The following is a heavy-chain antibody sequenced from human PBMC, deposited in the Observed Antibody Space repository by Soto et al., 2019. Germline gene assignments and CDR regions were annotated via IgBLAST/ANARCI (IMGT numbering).Heavy chain of an antibody. CDR2: IYPGDSDT. Sequence: GESLKISCKGSGYSFTSYWIGWVRQIPGKGLEWMGIIYPGDSDTRYSPSFQGQVTISADKSISTAYLQWSSLKASDTAMYYCARGNSGYDYYYYYMDVWGKGTTVTVSS. CDR3: ARGNSGYDYYYYYMDV. D-gene: IGHD5-12*01. CDR1: GYSFTSYW. V-gene: IGHV5-51*01. J-gene: IGHJ6*03.